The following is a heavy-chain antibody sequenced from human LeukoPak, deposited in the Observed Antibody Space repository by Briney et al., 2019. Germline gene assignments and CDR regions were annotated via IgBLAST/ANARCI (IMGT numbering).Heavy chain of an antibody. CDR1: GFSLSTSGVG. CDR3: AHRPMGNWFDP. Sequence: SGPTLVKPTQTLTLTCTFSGFSLSTSGVGVGWIRQPPGKALEWLALIYWNDDKRYSPSLKSRLTITKDISKNQVVLTMTNMDPVDTATYYCAHRPMGNWFDPWGQGTLVTVSS. V-gene: IGHV2-5*01. D-gene: IGHD1-26*01. J-gene: IGHJ5*02. CDR2: IYWNDDK.